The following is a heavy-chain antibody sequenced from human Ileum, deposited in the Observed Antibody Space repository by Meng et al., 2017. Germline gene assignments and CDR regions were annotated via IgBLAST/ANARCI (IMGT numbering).Heavy chain of an antibody. V-gene: IGHV4-61*08. D-gene: IGHD7-27*01. CDR2: AST. Sequence: QVQLQESGPGLWRPAGTLSLICTVSGGSVSSDGFQWGWVRQPPGKGLEWIGYASTNYNPSLKSRVTISLDTSKNQFSLELSSVTAADTAVYYCARDHWGSLDYWGQGILVTVSS. CDR1: GGSVSSDGFQ. J-gene: IGHJ4*02. CDR3: ARDHWGSLDY.